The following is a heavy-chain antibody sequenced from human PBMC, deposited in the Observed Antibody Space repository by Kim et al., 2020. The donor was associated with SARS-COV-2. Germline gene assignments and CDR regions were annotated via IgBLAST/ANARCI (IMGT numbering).Heavy chain of an antibody. CDR1: GYTFTGYT. D-gene: IGHD6-6*01. CDR2: IDAGNGDT. V-gene: IGHV1-3*01. CDR3: ARDRFTPLVRPTIGLDP. J-gene: IGHJ5*02. Sequence: ASVKVSCKASGYTFTGYTLNWVRQAPGQSLEWMGWIDAGNGDTHYSQHFQGRVTITRDTSVTTAYMELGSLKSEDTALYYCARDRFTPLVRPTIGLDPWG.